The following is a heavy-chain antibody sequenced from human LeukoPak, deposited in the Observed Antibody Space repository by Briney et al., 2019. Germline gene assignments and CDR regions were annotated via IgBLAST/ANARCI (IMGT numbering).Heavy chain of an antibody. Sequence: GGSLRLSCAASGFTFSNAWMSWVRQAPGKGLEWVGRIKSKTDGGTTDYAAPVEGRFTISRDDSKNTLYLQMNSLKTEDTAVYYCTTGPTTVTTAEYFQHWGQGTLVTVSS. CDR3: TTGPTTVTTAEYFQH. V-gene: IGHV3-15*01. CDR2: IKSKTDGGTT. J-gene: IGHJ1*01. CDR1: GFTFSNAW. D-gene: IGHD4-17*01.